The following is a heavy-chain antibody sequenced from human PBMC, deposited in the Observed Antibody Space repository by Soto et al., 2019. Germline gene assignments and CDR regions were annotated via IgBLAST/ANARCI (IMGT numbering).Heavy chain of an antibody. Sequence: QVQLVQSGAEVKKPGSSVKVSCKASGGTFSSYAISWVRQAPGQGLEWMGGIIPIFGTANYAQKFQGGVTITADKSPSTAYMELSSLRSEDTAVYYCASGYYDSSLCYYGMDVWGQGTTVTVSS. CDR3: ASGYYDSSLCYYGMDV. CDR1: GGTFSSYA. D-gene: IGHD3-22*01. J-gene: IGHJ6*02. CDR2: IIPIFGTA. V-gene: IGHV1-69*06.